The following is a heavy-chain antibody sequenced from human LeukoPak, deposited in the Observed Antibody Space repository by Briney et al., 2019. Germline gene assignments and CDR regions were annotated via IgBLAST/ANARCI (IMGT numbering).Heavy chain of an antibody. CDR3: AKLVVRGPYWPFFDY. Sequence: PGGSLRLSCAASGFTFSDFWMSWVRQAPGKGLECVASTNEAGGDKLYVDSVKGRFTISRDNSKNSLSLQMNSLRAEDTAVYYCAKLVVRGPYWPFFDYWGQGTLVSVSS. CDR2: TNEAGGDK. V-gene: IGHV3-7*03. J-gene: IGHJ4*02. D-gene: IGHD3-10*01. CDR1: GFTFSDFW.